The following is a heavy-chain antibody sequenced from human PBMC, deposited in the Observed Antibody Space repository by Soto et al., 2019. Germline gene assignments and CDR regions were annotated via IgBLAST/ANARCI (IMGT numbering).Heavy chain of an antibody. D-gene: IGHD3-10*01. CDR1: GFTFSNYA. Sequence: GGSLRLPCAASGFTFSNYAMSLVRQAPGKGLEWVSAINDSGGSTYSADSVKGRFTISRDNSKNTLYLQMNSLRADDTAVYYCARRRDASGSYFDSWGQGTLVTVSS. V-gene: IGHV3-23*01. CDR3: ARRRDASGSYFDS. J-gene: IGHJ4*02. CDR2: INDSGGST.